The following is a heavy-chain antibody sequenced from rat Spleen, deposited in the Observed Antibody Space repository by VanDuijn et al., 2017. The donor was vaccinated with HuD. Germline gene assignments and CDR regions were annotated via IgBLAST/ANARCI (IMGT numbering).Heavy chain of an antibody. Sequence: EVQLVESGGGLVQPGRSLKLSCAASGFTFSDYAMAWVRQAPKKGLEWVATIIYDGSSTYYRDSVKGRFTISRDNAKSTLYLQMDSLRSEDTATYYCQVLIRGTDYWGQGVMVTVSS. CDR2: IIYDGSST. J-gene: IGHJ2*01. D-gene: IGHD4-3*01. CDR3: QVLIRGTDY. CDR1: GFTFSDYA. V-gene: IGHV5-17*01.